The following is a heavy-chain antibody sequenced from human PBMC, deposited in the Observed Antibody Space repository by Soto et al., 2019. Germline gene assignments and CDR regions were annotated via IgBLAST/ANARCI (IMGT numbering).Heavy chain of an antibody. CDR1: GFTFSSYS. CDR3: ARHPERIAEIGWFDP. Sequence: EVQLVESGGGLVQPGGSLRLSCAASGFTFSSYSMNWVRQAPGKGLEWVSYISSSSSTIYYADSVKGRFTISRDNAQNPLYPAMNRLRAQDTAGDYCARHPERIAEIGWFDPWGQGTLVTVSS. V-gene: IGHV3-48*01. CDR2: ISSSSSTI. J-gene: IGHJ5*02. D-gene: IGHD6-13*01.